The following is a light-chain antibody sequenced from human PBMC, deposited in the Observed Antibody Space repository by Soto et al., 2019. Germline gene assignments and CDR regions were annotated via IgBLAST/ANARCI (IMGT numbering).Light chain of an antibody. J-gene: IGLJ2*01. CDR2: EVS. V-gene: IGLV2-14*01. Sequence: QSALTQPASVSGSPGQSITISCTGTSNDVGGYNYVSWYQQHPGKAPKLMMYEVSNRPSGVSDRFSGSKSGNTASLIISGRRAEDEADDYCCSFMSRTTVVFGGGTKLTVL. CDR1: SNDVGGYNY. CDR3: CSFMSRTTVV.